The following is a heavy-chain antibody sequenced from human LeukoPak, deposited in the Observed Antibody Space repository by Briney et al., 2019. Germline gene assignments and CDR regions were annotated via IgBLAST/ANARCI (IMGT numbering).Heavy chain of an antibody. J-gene: IGHJ4*02. CDR1: GFTFSSYA. CDR2: ISGSGGST. D-gene: IGHD6-13*01. Sequence: GGSLRLSCAASGFTFSSYAMSWVRQAPGKGLEWVSAISGSGGSTYYADSVKGRFTISRDNAKNTPYLQMNSLRAEDTAVYYCARGPSSSWYPLGSGGPRGFDYWGQGTLVTVSS. CDR3: ARGPSSSWYPLGSGGPRGFDY. V-gene: IGHV3-23*01.